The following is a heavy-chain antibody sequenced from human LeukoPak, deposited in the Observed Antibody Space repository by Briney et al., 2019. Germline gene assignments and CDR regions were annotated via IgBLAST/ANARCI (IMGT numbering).Heavy chain of an antibody. Sequence: SETLSLTCTVSGGSISSSSYYWGWIRQPPGKGLEWIGSIYYSGSTYYNPSLKSRVTISVDTSKNQFSLKLSSVTAADTAVYYCASLLGYCSSTSCPTPDWGQGTMVTVSS. D-gene: IGHD2-2*01. CDR3: ASLLGYCSSTSCPTPD. J-gene: IGHJ3*01. V-gene: IGHV4-39*07. CDR2: IYYSGST. CDR1: GGSISSSSYY.